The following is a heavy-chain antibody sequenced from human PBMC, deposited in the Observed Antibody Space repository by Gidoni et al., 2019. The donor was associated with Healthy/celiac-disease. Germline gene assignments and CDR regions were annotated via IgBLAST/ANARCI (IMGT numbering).Heavy chain of an antibody. V-gene: IGHV1-2*04. CDR3: ARGLWFGELRTGYYYYYGMDV. Sequence: QVQLVQSGAEVKKPGASVKVSCKASGYTFTGYYMHWGRQAPGQGLGWMGWINPNSGGTNYAQKFQGWVTMTRDTSISTAYMELSRLRSDDTAVYYCARGLWFGELRTGYYYYYGMDVWGQGTTVTVSS. CDR1: GYTFTGYY. J-gene: IGHJ6*02. CDR2: INPNSGGT. D-gene: IGHD3-10*01.